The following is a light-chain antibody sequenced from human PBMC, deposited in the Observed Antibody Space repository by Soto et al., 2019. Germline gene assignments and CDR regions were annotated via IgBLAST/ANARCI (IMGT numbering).Light chain of an antibody. CDR1: QSVSSY. J-gene: IGKJ2*01. CDR3: QQRSNWAPYT. Sequence: EIVLTQSPATLSWSPGERATLSCRASQSVSSYLAWYQQKPGQAPRLRIYDASNRATGIPARFSGSRSGTYFSLTISSLEPEDFAVYYCQQRSNWAPYTFGQGTKLEIK. CDR2: DAS. V-gene: IGKV3-11*01.